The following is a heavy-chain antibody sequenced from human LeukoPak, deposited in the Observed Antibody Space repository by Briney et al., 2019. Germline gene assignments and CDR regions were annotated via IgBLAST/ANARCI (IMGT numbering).Heavy chain of an antibody. CDR1: GFTFSSYA. V-gene: IGHV3-30-3*01. CDR3: ARGDSSGWYYFDY. CDR2: ISYDGSNK. J-gene: IGHJ4*02. D-gene: IGHD6-19*01. Sequence: GGSLRLSCAASGFTFSSYAMHWVRQAPGKGLEWVAVISYDGSNKYYADSVKGRFTISRDNSKNTLYLQMNSLGAEDTAVYYCARGDSSGWYYFDYWGQGTLVTVSS.